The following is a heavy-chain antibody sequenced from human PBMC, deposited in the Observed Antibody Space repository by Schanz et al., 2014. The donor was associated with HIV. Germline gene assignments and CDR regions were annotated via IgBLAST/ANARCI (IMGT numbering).Heavy chain of an antibody. CDR3: ARYPSGNYYRYHFDY. V-gene: IGHV3-23*04. CDR2: ISGGST. J-gene: IGHJ4*02. D-gene: IGHD1-26*01. Sequence: EVQLVESGGGLVQPGGSLRLSCAASRFTFSSYAMSWVRQAPGKGLEWVSAISGGSTYYADSVQGRFTISRDNAKNSLFLQMASLRDEDTAVYYCARYPSGNYYRYHFDYWGQGSLVTVSS. CDR1: RFTFSSYA.